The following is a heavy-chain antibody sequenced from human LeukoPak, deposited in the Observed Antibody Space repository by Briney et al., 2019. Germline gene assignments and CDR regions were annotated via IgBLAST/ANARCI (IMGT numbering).Heavy chain of an antibody. V-gene: IGHV3-33*01. D-gene: IGHD5-18*01. Sequence: PGGSLRLSCAASGFTFSSYGMHWVRQAPGKGLEWVAVIWYDGSNKYYADSVKGRFTISRDNSKNTLYLQMNSLRAEDTAVYYCARGHRKDTAAGSDYWGQGTLVTVSS. J-gene: IGHJ4*02. CDR3: ARGHRKDTAAGSDY. CDR2: IWYDGSNK. CDR1: GFTFSSYG.